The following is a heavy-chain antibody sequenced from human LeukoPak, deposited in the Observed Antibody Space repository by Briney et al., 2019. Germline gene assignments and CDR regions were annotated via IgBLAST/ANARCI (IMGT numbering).Heavy chain of an antibody. Sequence: PGGSLRLSCAASGFTVSTNCMTWVRQAPGKGLEWVSTIYGGGTTYYADSVKGRFTISRHNSRNTLYLQMNSLRAEDTAVYYCARVDTVMAYYFDLWGQGTLVTVSS. CDR1: GFTVSTNC. V-gene: IGHV3-53*04. D-gene: IGHD5-18*01. CDR3: ARVDTVMAYYFDL. J-gene: IGHJ4*02. CDR2: IYGGGTT.